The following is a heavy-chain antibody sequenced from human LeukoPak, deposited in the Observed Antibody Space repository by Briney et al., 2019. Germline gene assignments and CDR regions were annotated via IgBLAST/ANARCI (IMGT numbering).Heavy chain of an antibody. V-gene: IGHV3-74*01. D-gene: IGHD5-24*01. CDR1: GFTFSSYW. Sequence: GGSLRLSCAASGFTFSSYWMYWVRQPPGKGLVWVSRINSDGSSTSYSDSVRGRFTISRDNAKNTLYLQMNSLRAEDTAVYYCARVGDGYNLGLDYWGQGTLVTVSS. CDR3: ARVGDGYNLGLDY. J-gene: IGHJ4*02. CDR2: INSDGSST.